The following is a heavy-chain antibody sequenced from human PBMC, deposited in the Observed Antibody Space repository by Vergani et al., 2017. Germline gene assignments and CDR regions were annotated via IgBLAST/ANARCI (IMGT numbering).Heavy chain of an antibody. D-gene: IGHD1-26*01. CDR2: IIPIFGTA. Sequence: QVQLVQSGAEVKKPGSSVKVSCKASGGTFSSYAISWVRQAPGQGLEWMGGIIPIFGTANYAQKFQGRVPITADKSTSPAYMELSSLRSEDTAVYYCARDPRGRSGSYYDYYYYGMDVGGQGTTVTVAS. J-gene: IGHJ6*02. CDR1: GGTFSSYA. CDR3: ARDPRGRSGSYYDYYYYGMDV. V-gene: IGHV1-69*06.